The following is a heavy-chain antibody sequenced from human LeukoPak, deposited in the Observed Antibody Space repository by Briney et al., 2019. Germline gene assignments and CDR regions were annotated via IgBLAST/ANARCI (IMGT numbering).Heavy chain of an antibody. J-gene: IGHJ4*02. V-gene: IGHV3-23*01. CDR3: AKTRGYSNSWYDY. D-gene: IGHD6-13*01. CDR2: ITGGAGST. Sequence: GGSLRLSCAASGFTFSSYAMSWVRQAPGKGLEWVSGITGGAGSTYYADSVKGRFTISRDNSNNTLYLQIDSLRAEDTAVYYCAKTRGYSNSWYDYWGQGTLVTVSS. CDR1: GFTFSSYA.